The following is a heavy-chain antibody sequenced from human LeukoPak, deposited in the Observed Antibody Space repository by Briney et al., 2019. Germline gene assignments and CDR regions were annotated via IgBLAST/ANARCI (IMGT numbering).Heavy chain of an antibody. D-gene: IGHD2-2*01. V-gene: IGHV1-8*02. CDR1: GYTFTGYY. CDR2: MNPNSGNT. Sequence: ASVKVSCKASGYTFTGYYMHWVRQAPGQGLEWMGWMNPNSGNTGYAQKFQGRVTMTRNTSISTAYMELSSLRSEDTAVYYCARGRGGYCSSTSCQNWFDPWGQGTLVTVSS. CDR3: ARGRGGYCSSTSCQNWFDP. J-gene: IGHJ5*02.